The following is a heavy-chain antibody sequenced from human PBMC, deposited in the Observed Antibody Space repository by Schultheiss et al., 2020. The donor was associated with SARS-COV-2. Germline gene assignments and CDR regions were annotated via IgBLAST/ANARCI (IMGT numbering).Heavy chain of an antibody. CDR3: AKDMGRLGVVVVPAAMNYYYYGMDV. Sequence: GGSLRLSCAASGFTFDDYAMHWVRQAPGKGLEWVSYISSSSSTIYYADSVKGRFTISRDNSKNTLYLQMNSLRAEDTAVYYCAKDMGRLGVVVVPAAMNYYYYGMDVWGQGTTVTVSS. J-gene: IGHJ6*02. V-gene: IGHV3-48*01. D-gene: IGHD2-2*01. CDR2: ISSSSSTI. CDR1: GFTFDDYA.